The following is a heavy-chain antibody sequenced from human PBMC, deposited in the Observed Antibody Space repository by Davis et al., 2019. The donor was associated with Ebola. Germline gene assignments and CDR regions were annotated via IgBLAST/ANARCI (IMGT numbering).Heavy chain of an antibody. CDR1: GVSITSYY. D-gene: IGHD3-22*01. V-gene: IGHV4-59*01. CDR2: SHYSGST. Sequence: MPSETLSLTCTVSGVSITSYYWSWVRQPPGKRLEWIGYSHYSGSTNYNPSLKSRVTISTDTSRSQFSLTLSSVTAADTAVYYCARLVALYDNCGYAYLDYWGQGTLVTVSS. J-gene: IGHJ4*02. CDR3: ARLVALYDNCGYAYLDY.